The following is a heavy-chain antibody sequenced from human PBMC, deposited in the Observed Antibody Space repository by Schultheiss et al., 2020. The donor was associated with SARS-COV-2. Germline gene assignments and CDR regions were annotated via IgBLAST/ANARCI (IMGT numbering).Heavy chain of an antibody. CDR1: GGSISSSNW. CDR3: AREGGGSSHQGTFDI. V-gene: IGHV4-4*02. J-gene: IGHJ3*02. D-gene: IGHD1-26*01. Sequence: SETLSLTCAVSGGSISSSNWWSWVRQPPGKGLEWIGEINHSGSTNYNPSLKSLVTILEDTSKNQFSLKLSSVTAADTAVYYCAREGGGSSHQGTFDIWGQGTMVTVSS. CDR2: INHSGST.